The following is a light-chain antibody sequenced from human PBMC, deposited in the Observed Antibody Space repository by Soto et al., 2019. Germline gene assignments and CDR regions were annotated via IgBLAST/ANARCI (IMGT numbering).Light chain of an antibody. CDR1: QRVSSVY. CDR3: PPYAASPIK. Sequence: EIVLTQSAGTRSLATGERATLSCRASQRVSSVYLAWYQQKPGQAPRLLIYDASSRATGIPDRLRGSGVGTAFPLTITRLETEDFAVYYCPPYAASPIKFGPWTTADIK. CDR2: DAS. V-gene: IGKV3-20*01. J-gene: IGKJ3*01.